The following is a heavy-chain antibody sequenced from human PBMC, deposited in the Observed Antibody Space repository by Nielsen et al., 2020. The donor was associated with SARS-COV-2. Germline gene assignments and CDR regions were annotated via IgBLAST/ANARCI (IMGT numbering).Heavy chain of an antibody. Sequence: GGSLRLSCAASGFTFTNYGMTWVRQDPGKGLEWVSTISASGGSTFYTDSVKGRFTISRDSFKNTLYLQMSSLRAEDTALYYCAKFLWFGELSDIYFDYWGQGTLVTVSS. V-gene: IGHV3-23*01. D-gene: IGHD3-10*01. CDR3: AKFLWFGELSDIYFDY. CDR1: GFTFTNYG. J-gene: IGHJ4*02. CDR2: ISASGGST.